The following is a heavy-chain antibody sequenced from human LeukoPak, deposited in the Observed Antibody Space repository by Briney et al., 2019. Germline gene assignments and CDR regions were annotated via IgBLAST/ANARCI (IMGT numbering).Heavy chain of an antibody. J-gene: IGHJ4*02. D-gene: IGHD3-9*01. CDR1: GFTFSAYE. Sequence: GGSLRLSCAASGFTFSAYEMNWVRQAPGKGLEWVSYIGSSGSTVYYADSVKGRFTISRDNAKNSLYLQMNSLRAEDTAVYYCARDSADNLDWGQGTLVTVSS. V-gene: IGHV3-48*03. CDR3: ARDSADNLD. CDR2: IGSSGSTV.